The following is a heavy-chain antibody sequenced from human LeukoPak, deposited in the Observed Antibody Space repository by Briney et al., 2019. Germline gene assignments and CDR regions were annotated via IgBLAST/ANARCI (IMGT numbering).Heavy chain of an antibody. V-gene: IGHV3-30-3*01. CDR2: ISYDGSNK. Sequence: GGSLRLSCAASGFTFSSYAMHWVRQAPGKGLEWVAVISYDGSNKYYADSVKGRFTISRDNSKNTLYLQMNSLRAEDTAVYYCAKDLGGDTAIRDYWGQGTLVTVSS. J-gene: IGHJ4*02. CDR3: AKDLGGDTAIRDY. D-gene: IGHD5-18*01. CDR1: GFTFSSYA.